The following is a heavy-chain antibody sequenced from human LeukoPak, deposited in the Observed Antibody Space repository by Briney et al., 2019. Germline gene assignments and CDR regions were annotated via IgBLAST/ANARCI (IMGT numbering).Heavy chain of an antibody. V-gene: IGHV4-59*01. Sequence: SETLSLTCTVSGASISSYYWSWIRQPPGKGLEWIGYMFNSGSTTYNPSLKTRVTISVDTSKNQSSLRLSSVTAADTAVYYCARAPDRYSSGWHNWGQGTLVTVSS. CDR3: ARAPDRYSSGWHN. CDR2: MFNSGST. J-gene: IGHJ4*02. CDR1: GASISSYY. D-gene: IGHD6-19*01.